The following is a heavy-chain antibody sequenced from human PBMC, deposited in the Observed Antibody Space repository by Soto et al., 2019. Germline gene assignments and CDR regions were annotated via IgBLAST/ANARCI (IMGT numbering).Heavy chain of an antibody. Sequence: GESLRLSCAASGFTFSSYWMHWVRQAPGKGLVWVSRINSDGSSTSYADSVTGRFTISRDNAKNTLYLQMNSLRAEDTAVYYCVRTSLVVAAATREDYWGQGTLVTVSS. CDR3: VRTSLVVAAATREDY. J-gene: IGHJ4*02. D-gene: IGHD2-15*01. CDR1: GFTFSSYW. CDR2: INSDGSST. V-gene: IGHV3-74*01.